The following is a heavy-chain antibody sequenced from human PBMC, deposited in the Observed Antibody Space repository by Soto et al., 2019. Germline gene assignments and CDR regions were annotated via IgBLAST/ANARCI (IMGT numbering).Heavy chain of an antibody. D-gene: IGHD6-19*01. Sequence: SVKVSCKASGGTFSSYAISWVRQAPGQGLEWMGGIIPIFGTANYAQKFQGRVTITADESTSTAYMELSSLRSEDTAVYYCASRIAVAPGAFDIWGQGTMVTVSS. CDR1: GGTFSSYA. V-gene: IGHV1-69*13. CDR2: IIPIFGTA. CDR3: ASRIAVAPGAFDI. J-gene: IGHJ3*02.